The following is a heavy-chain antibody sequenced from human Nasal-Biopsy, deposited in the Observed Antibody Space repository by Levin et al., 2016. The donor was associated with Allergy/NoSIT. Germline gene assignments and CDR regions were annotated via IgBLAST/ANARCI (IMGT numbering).Heavy chain of an antibody. CDR1: GSSFTNAD. D-gene: IGHD2-21*02. V-gene: IGHV3-15*01. CDR2: IKRKSDGGTT. CDR3: TTSLTAIQSFDH. Sequence: ETLSLTCTASGSSFTNADMSWVRQAPGKGLEWVGRIKRKSDGGTTDYAAPVKGRFSLSRDDSKSRLFLQMNSLKPEDTAVYYCTTSLTAIQSFDHWGQGTLVTVSS. J-gene: IGHJ4*02.